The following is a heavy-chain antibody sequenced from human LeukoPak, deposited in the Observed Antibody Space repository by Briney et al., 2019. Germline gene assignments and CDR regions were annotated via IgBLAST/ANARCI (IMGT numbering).Heavy chain of an antibody. CDR1: GFTLSNYW. V-gene: IGHV3-7*01. CDR2: IKEDGSEK. D-gene: IGHD3-10*01. J-gene: IGHJ3*02. CDR3: ARDWVAGVPFDAFDI. Sequence: PGGSLRLSCVASGFTLSNYWMSWVRQAPGKGLECVANIKEDGSEKYYVGSVKGRFTISRDNAKNSLYLHMDSLTAEDTAMYYCARDWVAGVPFDAFDIWGQGTMVSVPS.